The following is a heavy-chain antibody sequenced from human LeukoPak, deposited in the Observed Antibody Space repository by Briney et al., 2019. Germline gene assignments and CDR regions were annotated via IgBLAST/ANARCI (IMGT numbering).Heavy chain of an antibody. Sequence: AETLSLTCSVSGDSISSYHWSWIRQPPGKGLEWIGDMCYSGGSKQNPSLKRRVTISVGTSKNQFSLKLTSVTAADTAVYFCATLGFCTSGSCYDYYAMAVWGPGTTVTVSS. D-gene: IGHD2-15*01. CDR2: MCYSGGS. J-gene: IGHJ6*02. CDR1: GDSISSYH. CDR3: ATLGFCTSGSCYDYYAMAV. V-gene: IGHV4-59*12.